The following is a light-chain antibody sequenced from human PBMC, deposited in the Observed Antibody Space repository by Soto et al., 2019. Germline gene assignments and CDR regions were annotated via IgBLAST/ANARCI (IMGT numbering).Light chain of an antibody. J-gene: IGKJ4*01. CDR2: GAS. V-gene: IGKV3-20*01. CDR3: QHYGSLPALT. CDR1: QSVSSSY. Sequence: EIVLTQSPGTLSLSPGERATLSCRASQSVSSSYLAWYQQRPGQAPRLLIYGASSRATGIPDRFSGSGSGTDFTLTISSLEPEDFAVYYCQHYGSLPALTFGGGTKVEVK.